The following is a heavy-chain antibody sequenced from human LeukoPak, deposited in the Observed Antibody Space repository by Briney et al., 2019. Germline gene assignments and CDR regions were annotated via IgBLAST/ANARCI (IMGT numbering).Heavy chain of an antibody. J-gene: IGHJ6*03. V-gene: IGHV3-43*01. CDR1: GFTFDDYT. Sequence: GGSPRLSCAASGFTFDDYTMHWVRQAPGKGLEWVSLISWDGGSTYYADSVKGRFTISRDNSKNSLYLQMNSLRTEDTALYYCARGVHGVAGTTPYYYYYMDVWGKGTTVTVSS. D-gene: IGHD6-19*01. CDR2: ISWDGGST. CDR3: ARGVHGVAGTTPYYYYYMDV.